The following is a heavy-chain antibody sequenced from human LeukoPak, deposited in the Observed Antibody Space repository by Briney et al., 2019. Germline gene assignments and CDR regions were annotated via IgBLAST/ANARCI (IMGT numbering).Heavy chain of an antibody. CDR2: IIPIFGAA. J-gene: IGHJ6*03. V-gene: IGHV1-69*05. CDR1: GGTFSSYA. CDR3: ARVRITMVRGVISAYYYYMDV. D-gene: IGHD3-10*01. Sequence: SVTVSFKASGGTFSSYAISWVRQAPGQGLEWMGGIIPIFGAANYAQKFQGRVTITTDESTSTAYMELSSLRSEDTAVYYCARVRITMVRGVISAYYYYMDVWGKGTTVTVSS.